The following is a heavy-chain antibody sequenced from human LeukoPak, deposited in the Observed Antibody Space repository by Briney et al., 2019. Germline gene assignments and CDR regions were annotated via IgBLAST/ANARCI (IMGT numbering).Heavy chain of an antibody. Sequence: PGGSLRLSCAASGFTFDDYAMHWVWQAPGKGLEWVSGITRNSGSIGYANSVKGRFTISRDNAKNSLFLQMNSLRVEDTALYYCVKGISSWYPGADWGQGALVTVSS. D-gene: IGHD6-13*01. CDR3: VKGISSWYPGAD. J-gene: IGHJ4*02. CDR1: GFTFDDYA. V-gene: IGHV3-9*01. CDR2: ITRNSGSI.